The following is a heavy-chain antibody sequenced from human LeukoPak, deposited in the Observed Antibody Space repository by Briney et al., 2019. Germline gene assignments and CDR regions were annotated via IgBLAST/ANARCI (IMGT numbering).Heavy chain of an antibody. V-gene: IGHV3-48*04. CDR2: ISSSSSTI. CDR3: ARQGGSSSVDY. Sequence: GGSLRLSCAASGFTFSSYSMNWVRQAPGKGLEWVSYISSSSSTIYYADSVKGRFTVSRDNARNSLYLQMNSLRAEDTAVYYCARQGGSSSVDYWGQGTLVTVSS. D-gene: IGHD6-6*01. J-gene: IGHJ4*02. CDR1: GFTFSSYS.